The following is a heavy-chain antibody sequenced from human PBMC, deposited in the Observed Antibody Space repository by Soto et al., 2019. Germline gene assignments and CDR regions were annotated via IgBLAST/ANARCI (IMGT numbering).Heavy chain of an antibody. CDR2: INPSGGST. CDR1: GYTFTSYY. CDR3: ARDLYYYDSSGYYLSSRATTDY. V-gene: IGHV1-46*01. Sequence: ASVNVSCKASGYTFTSYYMDWVRQAPGQGLEWMGIINPSGGSTSYAQKFQGRVTMTRDTSTSTVYMELSSLRSEDTAVYYCARDLYYYDSSGYYLSSRATTDYWGQGTLVTVSS. J-gene: IGHJ4*02. D-gene: IGHD3-22*01.